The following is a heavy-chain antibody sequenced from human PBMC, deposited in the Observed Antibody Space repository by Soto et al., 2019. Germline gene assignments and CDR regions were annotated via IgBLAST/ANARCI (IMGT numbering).Heavy chain of an antibody. J-gene: IGHJ5*02. Sequence: SETLSLTCTVSGGSISSGGYYWSWIRQHPGKGLEWIGYIYYSGSTYYNPSLKSRVTISVDTSKNQFSLKLSSVTAADTAVYYCARVCSSTSSPYRFYNWFDPWGKGTLVTVSS. CDR2: IYYSGST. V-gene: IGHV4-31*03. CDR1: GGSISSGGYY. D-gene: IGHD2-2*01. CDR3: ARVCSSTSSPYRFYNWFDP.